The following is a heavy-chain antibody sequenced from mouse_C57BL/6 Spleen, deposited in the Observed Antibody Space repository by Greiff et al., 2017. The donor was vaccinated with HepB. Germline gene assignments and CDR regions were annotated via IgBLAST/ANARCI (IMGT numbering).Heavy chain of an antibody. V-gene: IGHV3-6*01. J-gene: IGHJ4*01. Sequence: EVQVVEPGPGLVKPSQSLSLTCSVTGYSITSGYYWNLIRQFPGNKLECMGYISYDGSNNYNPSLKNRISLTRDTSKNQYFLKLTSVTTEDTATYYGARKGGYAMDYWGQGTSVTVSS. CDR1: GYSITSGYY. CDR3: ARKGGYAMDY. CDR2: ISYDGSN.